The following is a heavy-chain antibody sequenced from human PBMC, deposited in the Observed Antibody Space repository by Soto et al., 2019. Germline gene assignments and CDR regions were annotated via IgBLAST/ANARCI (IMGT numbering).Heavy chain of an antibody. Sequence: GGSLRLSCTASGFTFGDYAMGWFRQAPGKGLEWVGFIRSKAYGGTTEYAASVKGRFTISRDDSKSIAYLQMNSLKTEDTAVYYGTGTGYSSSYTFDDWGQGTLVTVSS. V-gene: IGHV3-49*03. CDR1: GFTFGDYA. CDR3: TGTGYSSSYTFDD. CDR2: IRSKAYGGTT. D-gene: IGHD6-13*01. J-gene: IGHJ4*02.